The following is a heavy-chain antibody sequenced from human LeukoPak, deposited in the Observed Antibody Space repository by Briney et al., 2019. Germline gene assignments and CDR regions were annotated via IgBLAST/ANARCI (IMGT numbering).Heavy chain of an antibody. CDR1: GYTFTSYG. CDR2: ISAYNGNT. Sequence: GASVKVSCKASGYTFTSYGISWVRQAPGQGLEWMGWISAYNGNTNYAQKLQGRVTMTTDTSTSTAYMELRSLRSDDTAVYYCARELSGIQLLKSNDAFDIWGQGTMVTVSS. D-gene: IGHD5-18*01. V-gene: IGHV1-18*01. CDR3: ARELSGIQLLKSNDAFDI. J-gene: IGHJ3*02.